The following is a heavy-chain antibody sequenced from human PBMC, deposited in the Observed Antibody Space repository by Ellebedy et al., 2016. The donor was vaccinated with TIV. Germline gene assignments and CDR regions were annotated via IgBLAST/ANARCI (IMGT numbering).Heavy chain of an antibody. Sequence: GGSLRLSCAASGFTFSNYAMSWVRRSPGKGLDWVSLISGSGEYTYYADSVKGRLTISRDNAKNSLYLQMNSLRVEDTALYYCARMGHYHLDHWGQGTLVTVSS. CDR1: GFTFSNYA. J-gene: IGHJ4*02. CDR2: ISGSGEYT. CDR3: ARMGHYHLDH. V-gene: IGHV3-23*01. D-gene: IGHD1-14*01.